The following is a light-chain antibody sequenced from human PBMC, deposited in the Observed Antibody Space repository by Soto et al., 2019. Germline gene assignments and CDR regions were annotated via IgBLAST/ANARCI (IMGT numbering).Light chain of an antibody. CDR2: ANT. Sequence: QLVLTQPPSVSGAPGQRVTISCSGSSSNIGAGYDVHWYQQFPGTVPKLLIYANTNRPPGVPDRISGSKSGTSASLAITGLQAEDEADYYCQSYDRSLSGFVVFGGGTKLTVL. V-gene: IGLV1-40*01. CDR1: SSNIGAGYD. J-gene: IGLJ2*01. CDR3: QSYDRSLSGFVV.